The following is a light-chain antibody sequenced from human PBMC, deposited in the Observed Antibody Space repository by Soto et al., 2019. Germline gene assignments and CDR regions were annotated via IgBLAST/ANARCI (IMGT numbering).Light chain of an antibody. CDR2: EVS. CDR3: SLYTSENTYV. V-gene: IGLV2-14*01. CDR1: SSDVGGYEY. J-gene: IGLJ1*01. Sequence: QSVLTQPASVSGSPGQTISIFCTGTSSDVGGYEYVSWYQEPRGKAQQLMIYEVSNRPSGVSNRFSGSKSGNTASLTISVLQAADEVDYYCSLYTSENTYVFGTGTKVTVL.